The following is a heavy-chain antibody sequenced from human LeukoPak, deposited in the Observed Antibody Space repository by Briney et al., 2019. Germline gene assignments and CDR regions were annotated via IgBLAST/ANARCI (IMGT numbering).Heavy chain of an antibody. CDR3: ASHRGVPSAMAN. CDR2: IYPGDSDT. D-gene: IGHD2-2*01. Sequence: GESLRISCKGSGYSFTNYWIAWVRQMPGKGLEWMGIIYPGDSDTRYSPSFQGQVTISADKSISTAYLQWSSLKTSDTAMYYCASHRGVPSAMANWGQGTLVTVSS. V-gene: IGHV5-51*01. CDR1: GYSFTNYW. J-gene: IGHJ4*02.